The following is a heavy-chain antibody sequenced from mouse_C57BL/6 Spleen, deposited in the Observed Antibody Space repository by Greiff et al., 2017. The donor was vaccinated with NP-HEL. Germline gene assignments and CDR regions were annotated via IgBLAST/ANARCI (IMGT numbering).Heavy chain of an antibody. CDR3: ARGIYYGNSAWFAY. V-gene: IGHV1-18*01. D-gene: IGHD2-1*01. CDR1: GYTFTDYN. J-gene: IGHJ3*01. CDR2: INPNNGGT. Sequence: VQLQQSGSELVKPGASVKIPCKASGYTFTDYNMDWVKQSHGKSLEWIGDINPNNGGTIYNQKFKGKATLTVDKSSSTAYMELRSLTSEDTAVYYCARGIYYGNSAWFAYWGQGTLVTVSA.